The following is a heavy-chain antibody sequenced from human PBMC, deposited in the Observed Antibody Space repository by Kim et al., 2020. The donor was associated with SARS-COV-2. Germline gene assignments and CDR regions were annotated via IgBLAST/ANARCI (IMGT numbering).Heavy chain of an antibody. CDR2: TYYRSKWYN. V-gene: IGHV6-1*01. CDR1: GDSVSSNSAA. D-gene: IGHD6-6*01. Sequence: SQTLSLTCAISGDSVSSNSAAWNWIRQSPSRGLEWLGRTYYRSKWYNDYAVSVKSRITINPDTSKNQFSLQLNSVTPEDTAVYYCARDLGQLRTRYYYYGMDVWGQGTTVTVSS. CDR3: ARDLGQLRTRYYYYGMDV. J-gene: IGHJ6*02.